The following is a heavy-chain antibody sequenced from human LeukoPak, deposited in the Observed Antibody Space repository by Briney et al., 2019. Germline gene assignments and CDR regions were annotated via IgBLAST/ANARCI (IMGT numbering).Heavy chain of an antibody. J-gene: IGHJ4*02. V-gene: IGHV5-10-1*01. Sequence: GESLQISCQGSGYSFTSYWISWVRQMPGTGLERMGRIDPSDSYTNFSPSFQGHVTISADKSISTAYLQWSSLKASDTAMYYCARLDYGDDFDYWGQGTLVTVSS. CDR2: IDPSDSYT. D-gene: IGHD4-17*01. CDR3: ARLDYGDDFDY. CDR1: GYSFTSYW.